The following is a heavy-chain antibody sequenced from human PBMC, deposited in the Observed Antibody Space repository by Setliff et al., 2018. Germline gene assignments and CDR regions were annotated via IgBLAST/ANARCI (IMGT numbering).Heavy chain of an antibody. Sequence: ASVKVSCKSSGYTFTSYGINWVRQAPGQGLEWMGWINAYAQKFQGRVTMTIDTLTSTAYMELRNLRSDDTAVYYCARGPLDFVVTPAAAKFDYWGQGTLVTVSS. CDR1: GYTFTSYG. CDR2: INA. CDR3: ARGPLDFVVTPAAAKFDY. D-gene: IGHD2-2*01. J-gene: IGHJ4*02. V-gene: IGHV1-18*01.